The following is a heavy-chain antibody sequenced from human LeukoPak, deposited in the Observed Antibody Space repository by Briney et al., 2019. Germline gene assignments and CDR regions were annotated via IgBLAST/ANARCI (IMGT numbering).Heavy chain of an antibody. CDR1: GFTLSSYW. CDR3: ARQNFEY. CDR2: IKPDGSGK. J-gene: IGHJ4*02. Sequence: GESLKISCAASGFTLSSYWLNGVRRAPGRGLEWVANIKPDGSGKYYVDSVKGRFTISRDNAKNSLYLQMNSLRAEDTAVYYCARQNFEYWAQGTLVTVSS. V-gene: IGHV3-7*04.